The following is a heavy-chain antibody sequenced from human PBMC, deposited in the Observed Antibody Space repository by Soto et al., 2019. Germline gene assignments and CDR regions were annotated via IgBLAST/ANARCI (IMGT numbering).Heavy chain of an antibody. V-gene: IGHV3-33*01. CDR1: RFTFSDYA. CDR3: ARDRGADAPVDF. J-gene: IGHJ4*02. Sequence: QVQLLESGGGVVQPGRSLRLSCVASRFTFSDYAMHWVRQAPGKGLEWVAAIWDDGLKKDYVDSVRGRFTVSRDNSKNTQYLQMKSLRVGETATDSCARDRGADAPVDFWGQGTLVTVSS. CDR2: IWDDGLKK.